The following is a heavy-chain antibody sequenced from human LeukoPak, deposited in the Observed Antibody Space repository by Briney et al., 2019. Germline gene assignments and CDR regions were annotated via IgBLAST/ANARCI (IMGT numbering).Heavy chain of an antibody. D-gene: IGHD1-26*01. CDR3: ASSYSGSYFIGYGMDV. Sequence: GESLKISFKGSGYSFTSYWIGWVRQVPGKGLEWMGIIYPGDSDTRYSPSFQGQVTISDDKSISTAYLQWSSLKASDTAMYYCASSYSGSYFIGYGMDVWGQGTTVTVSS. V-gene: IGHV5-51*01. CDR1: GYSFTSYW. CDR2: IYPGDSDT. J-gene: IGHJ6*02.